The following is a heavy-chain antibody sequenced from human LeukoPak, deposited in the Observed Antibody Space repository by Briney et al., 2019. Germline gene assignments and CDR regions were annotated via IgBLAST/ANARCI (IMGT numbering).Heavy chain of an antibody. J-gene: IGHJ4*02. CDR2: IYPGDSDT. D-gene: IGHD3-3*01. Sequence: GESLKISCKGSGYSFTSYWIGWVRQMPGKGLECMGIIYPGDSDTRYSPSFQGQVTISADKSISTAYLQWSSLKASDTAMYYCARRPEFWSGYHDYWGQGTLVTVSS. CDR1: GYSFTSYW. CDR3: ARRPEFWSGYHDY. V-gene: IGHV5-51*01.